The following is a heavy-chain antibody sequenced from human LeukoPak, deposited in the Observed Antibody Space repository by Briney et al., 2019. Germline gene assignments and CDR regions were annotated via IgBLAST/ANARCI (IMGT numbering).Heavy chain of an antibody. CDR1: GYTFTSYG. J-gene: IGHJ1*01. V-gene: IGHV1-18*01. CDR3: ARDKAVTTELTQYFHH. D-gene: IGHD4-11*01. Sequence: AASVKVSCKASGYTFTSYGVSWVRQAPGQGLEWMGWISGYNGYTNYAQKFQFRVTMTTDTSTSTAYMELRSLTSDDTAVYYCARDKAVTTELTQYFHHWGQGTLVTVSS. CDR2: ISGYNGYT.